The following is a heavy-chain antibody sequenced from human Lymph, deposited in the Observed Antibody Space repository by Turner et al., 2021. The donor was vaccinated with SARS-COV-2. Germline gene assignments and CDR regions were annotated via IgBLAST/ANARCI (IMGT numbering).Heavy chain of an antibody. Sequence: EWQLLESGGGLIQPGGSLRLPCAASGFTVSSNYMRWVRQAPGKGLEWVSIIYSGGSIYYADSVKGRLTISRYNSKNTLYLQMNSLRAEDTAVYYCARDLMEVGGMDVWGQGTTVTVSS. V-gene: IGHV3-53*01. CDR2: IYSGGSI. D-gene: IGHD3-3*01. J-gene: IGHJ6*02. CDR1: GFTVSSNY. CDR3: ARDLMEVGGMDV.